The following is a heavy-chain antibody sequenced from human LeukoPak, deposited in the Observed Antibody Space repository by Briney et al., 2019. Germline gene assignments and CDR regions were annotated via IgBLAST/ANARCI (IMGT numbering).Heavy chain of an antibody. J-gene: IGHJ4*02. D-gene: IGHD1-26*01. V-gene: IGHV4-39*01. CDR3: ARLSGSYYFDY. Sequence: SETPSLTCTVSGGSISSSSCYWGWIRQPPGKGLEWIGSIYYSGSTYYNPSLKSRVTISVDTSKNQFSLKLSSVTAADTAVYYCARLSGSYYFDYWGQGTLVTVSS. CDR1: GGSISSSSCY. CDR2: IYYSGST.